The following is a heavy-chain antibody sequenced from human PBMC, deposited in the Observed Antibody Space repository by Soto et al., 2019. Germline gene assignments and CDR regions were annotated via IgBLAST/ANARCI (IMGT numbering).Heavy chain of an antibody. CDR2: ISYDGSNK. CDR3: ARVRYYDFWSGPDY. CDR1: GFTFSSYA. J-gene: IGHJ4*02. Sequence: GGSLRLSCAASGFTFSSYAMHWVRQAPGKGLEWVAAISYDGSNKYYADSVKGRFTISRDNSKNTLYLQMNSLRAEDTAVYYCARVRYYDFWSGPDYWGQGTLVTVSS. D-gene: IGHD3-3*01. V-gene: IGHV3-30-3*01.